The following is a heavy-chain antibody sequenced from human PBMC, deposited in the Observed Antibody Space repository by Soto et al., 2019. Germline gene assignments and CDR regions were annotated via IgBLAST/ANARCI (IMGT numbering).Heavy chain of an antibody. CDR3: ARATRGTKKGGFDY. V-gene: IGHV4-59*01. D-gene: IGHD2-2*01. Sequence: SATLSLTCAFYGLSFSSYYWNWIRQPPGKGLEWIGYIYYSGSTNYNPSLKSRVTISVDTSKNQFSLKLSSVTAADTAVYYCARATRGTKKGGFDYWGQGTLVTVSS. CDR1: GLSFSSYY. CDR2: IYYSGST. J-gene: IGHJ4*02.